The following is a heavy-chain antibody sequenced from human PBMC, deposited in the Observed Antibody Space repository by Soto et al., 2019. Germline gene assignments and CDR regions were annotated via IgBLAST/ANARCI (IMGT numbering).Heavy chain of an antibody. CDR3: VRQGIGNLHGLVDV. J-gene: IGHJ6*02. Sequence: QVQLQQSGPGLVKPSETLSLTCSVSSGPSSSHTWGWIRQPPGRGLEWIGYVYSTGGTSYNPSLKGRVTISADTSTNHISLTLTSVTAADTAVYYCVRQGIGNLHGLVDVWGQGTTVRVSS. CDR1: SGPSSSHT. D-gene: IGHD1-1*01. CDR2: VYSTGGT. V-gene: IGHV4-59*08.